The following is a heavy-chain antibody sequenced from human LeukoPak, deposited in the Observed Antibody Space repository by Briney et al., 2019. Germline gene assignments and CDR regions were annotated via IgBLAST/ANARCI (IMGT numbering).Heavy chain of an antibody. CDR2: IYYSGST. CDR3: ARLVGATTLDY. Sequence: SETLSLTCTVSGGSISTSNYYWGWIRQPPGKGLEWIGIIYYSGSTYYNPSLKSRVTISVHTAKNQFSLKVSSVTAADTAVYFCARLVGATTLDYWGQGTLVTVSS. V-gene: IGHV4-39*01. J-gene: IGHJ4*02. CDR1: GGSISTSNYY. D-gene: IGHD1-26*01.